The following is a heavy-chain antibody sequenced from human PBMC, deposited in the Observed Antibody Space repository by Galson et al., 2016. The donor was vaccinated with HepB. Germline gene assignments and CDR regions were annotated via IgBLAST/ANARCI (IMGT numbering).Heavy chain of an antibody. V-gene: IGHV3-30-3*01. CDR1: GFTFSSYA. J-gene: IGHJ6*02. CDR3: ARTGTPNYYHSYGMDV. D-gene: IGHD1-1*01. CDR2: ISYDVSYK. Sequence: SLRLSCAASGFTFSSYAMHWVRQAPGKGLEWVAVISYDVSYKYYADSVKGRFTLSRDNSKNTLYLQMNSLRAEDTAVYYCARTGTPNYYHSYGMDVWGQGTTVTVSS.